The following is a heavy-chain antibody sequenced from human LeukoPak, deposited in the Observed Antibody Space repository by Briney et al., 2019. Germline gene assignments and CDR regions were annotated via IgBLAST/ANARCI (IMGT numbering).Heavy chain of an antibody. Sequence: ASVKVSCKASGYTFTSYYMHWVRQAPGQGPEWMGIINPSGGSTSYAQKFQGRVTMTRDTSTSTVYMELSSLRSEDTAVYYCARAIDDRKYYYDSSGYYSVYFDYWGQGTLVTVSS. D-gene: IGHD3-22*01. V-gene: IGHV1-46*01. CDR3: ARAIDDRKYYYDSSGYYSVYFDY. J-gene: IGHJ4*02. CDR1: GYTFTSYY. CDR2: INPSGGST.